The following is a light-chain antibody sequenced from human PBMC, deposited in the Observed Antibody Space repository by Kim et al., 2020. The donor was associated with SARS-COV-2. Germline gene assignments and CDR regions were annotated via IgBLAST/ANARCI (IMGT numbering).Light chain of an antibody. Sequence: GQRLTLSCTGVRSNIGTNTINWYQQLQATAPKLLIYMNNHRPSGVTDRFSGSKSGTSASLAISGLQSEDEADYYCSAWDISLDSPVFGRGTQVTVL. CDR1: RSNIGTNT. J-gene: IGLJ6*01. CDR3: SAWDISLDSPV. V-gene: IGLV1-44*01. CDR2: MNN.